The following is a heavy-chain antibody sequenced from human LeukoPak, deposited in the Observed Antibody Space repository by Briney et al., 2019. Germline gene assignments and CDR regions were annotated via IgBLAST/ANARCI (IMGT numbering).Heavy chain of an antibody. V-gene: IGHV4-59*01. CDR2: IYNSGSST. Sequence: SETLSLTCAVSGGSISIYYWNWIRQPPGKGLEWIGYIYNSGSSTIYNPSLKSRVTISVDTSKNQFSLKLSSVTAADTAIYYCARENPSGYYNRPIDYWGQGTLVTVSS. J-gene: IGHJ4*02. D-gene: IGHD3-22*01. CDR3: ARENPSGYYNRPIDY. CDR1: GGSISIYY.